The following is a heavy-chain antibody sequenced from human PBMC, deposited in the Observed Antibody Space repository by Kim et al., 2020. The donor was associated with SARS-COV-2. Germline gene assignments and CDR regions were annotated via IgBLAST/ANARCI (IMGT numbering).Heavy chain of an antibody. CDR3: ARDKTHYGGNPGY. J-gene: IGHJ4*02. D-gene: IGHD4-17*01. V-gene: IGHV4-30-2*04. Sequence: YNPSLKSRVTTSVDTSKNRFSLKLSSVTAADTAVYYCARDKTHYGGNPGYWGQGTLVTVSS.